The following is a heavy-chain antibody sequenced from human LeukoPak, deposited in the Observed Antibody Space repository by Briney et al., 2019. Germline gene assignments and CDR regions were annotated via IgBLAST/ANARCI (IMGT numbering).Heavy chain of an antibody. CDR3: AKEFLEWLSPYYGMDV. CDR1: GFTFSSYG. V-gene: IGHV3-30*18. CDR2: ISYDGSNK. Sequence: PGGSLRLSCAASGFTFSSYGMHWVRQAPGKGLEWVAVISYDGSNKYYADSVKGRFTISRDNSKNTLYLQMSSLRAEDTAVYYCAKEFLEWLSPYYGMDVWGQGTTVTVSS. D-gene: IGHD3-3*01. J-gene: IGHJ6*02.